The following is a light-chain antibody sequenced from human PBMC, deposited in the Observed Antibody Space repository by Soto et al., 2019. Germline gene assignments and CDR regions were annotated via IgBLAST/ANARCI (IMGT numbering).Light chain of an antibody. CDR2: SDT. CDR1: SSNIGSNT. V-gene: IGLV1-44*01. CDR3: AAWDDRLNGAL. J-gene: IGLJ1*01. Sequence: QSVLTQPPSASGTPGQRVTMSCSGGSSNIGSNTVSWYQHLPGTAPQLLIYSDTHRASGVADRFSGSKSGPSASLAISGLQSDDEADYYCAAWDDRLNGALFGTGTKVTVL.